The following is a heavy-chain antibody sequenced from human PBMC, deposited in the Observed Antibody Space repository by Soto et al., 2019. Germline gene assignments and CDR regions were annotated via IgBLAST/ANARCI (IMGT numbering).Heavy chain of an antibody. V-gene: IGHV3-23*01. Sequence: EVQLLESGGGLVQPGRSLILSCAASGFTFSSYALSWVRQAPGKGLEWVSAISGSGEDTHYADSARGRFTISRDNSKNTRYLQMNSLSAEDTAVHFCAKDSGTYEKYFDLWGRGTRVTVSS. J-gene: IGHJ2*01. CDR2: ISGSGEDT. CDR3: AKDSGTYEKYFDL. CDR1: GFTFSSYA. D-gene: IGHD1-26*01.